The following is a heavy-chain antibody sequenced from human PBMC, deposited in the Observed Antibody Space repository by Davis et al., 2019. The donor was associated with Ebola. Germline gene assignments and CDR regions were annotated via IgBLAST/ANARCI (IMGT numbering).Heavy chain of an antibody. CDR2: ISWNSGSI. J-gene: IGHJ6*02. D-gene: IGHD3-3*01. CDR3: AKATTIFGYYYGMDV. CDR1: GFTFDDYA. Sequence: SLKISCAASGFTFDDYAMHWVRQGPGKGLEWVSGISWNSGSIDYADSVKGRFTISRDNSKNSLYLQMNSLRTEDTALYYCAKATTIFGYYYGMDVWGQGTTVTVSS. V-gene: IGHV3-9*01.